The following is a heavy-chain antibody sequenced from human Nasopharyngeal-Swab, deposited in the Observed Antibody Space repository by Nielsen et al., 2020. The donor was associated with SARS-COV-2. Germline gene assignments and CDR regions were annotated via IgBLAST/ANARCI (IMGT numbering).Heavy chain of an antibody. CDR1: GFTFGDYA. CDR2: IRSKAYGGTT. Sequence: GGSLRLSCTASGFTFGDYAMSWFRQAPGKGLEWVGFIRSKAYGGTTEYAASVKDRFTISRDDSKSIAYLQMNSLKTEDTAVYYCTREDAYCSSTSCYSYFDYWGQGTLVTVSS. D-gene: IGHD2-2*01. J-gene: IGHJ4*02. V-gene: IGHV3-49*03. CDR3: TREDAYCSSTSCYSYFDY.